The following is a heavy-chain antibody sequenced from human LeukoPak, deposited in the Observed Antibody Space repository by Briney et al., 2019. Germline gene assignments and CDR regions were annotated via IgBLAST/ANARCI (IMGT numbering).Heavy chain of an antibody. V-gene: IGHV1-8*01. CDR1: GFTFTMYY. CDR3: ARGREIVVVPAASLNDF. D-gene: IGHD2-2*01. CDR2: MNPNTGDT. Sequence: ASVKVSCKASGFTFTMYYFHWVRQATGQGLEWMGYMNPNTGDTGYAQKFQGRVTMTRDTSISTAYMELSSLGSEDTAVYYCARGREIVVVPAASLNDFWGQGTLVTVSS. J-gene: IGHJ4*02.